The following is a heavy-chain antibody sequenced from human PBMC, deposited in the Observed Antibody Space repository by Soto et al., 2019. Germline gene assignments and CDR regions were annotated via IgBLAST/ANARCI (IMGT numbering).Heavy chain of an antibody. D-gene: IGHD2-21*01. CDR1: GFTVSDYA. Sequence: EVPLLESGGGLVEPGGSLRLSCAASGFTVSDYAMTWVRQAPGKGLESVSGIYGNGAGIQYADSVRCRFTFSRDNSKKTLYLQMDSLRAEDTALYYCAKVVISGEGLWFIGHWGQGTLVTVSS. J-gene: IGHJ4*02. CDR2: IYGNGAGI. CDR3: AKVVISGEGLWFIGH. V-gene: IGHV3-23*01.